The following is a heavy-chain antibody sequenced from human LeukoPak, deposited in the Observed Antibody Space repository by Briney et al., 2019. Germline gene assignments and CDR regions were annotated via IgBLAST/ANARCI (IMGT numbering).Heavy chain of an antibody. V-gene: IGHV3-74*01. Sequence: GGSLRLSCAASGFTFSGYGINWVRQAPGKGLVWVSRINSDGSSTSYADSVKGRFTISRDNAKNTLYLQMNSLRAEDTAVYYCAREGCSGGSCYSDYYGMDVWGQGTTVTVSS. J-gene: IGHJ6*02. CDR1: GFTFSGYG. CDR2: INSDGSST. CDR3: AREGCSGGSCYSDYYGMDV. D-gene: IGHD2-15*01.